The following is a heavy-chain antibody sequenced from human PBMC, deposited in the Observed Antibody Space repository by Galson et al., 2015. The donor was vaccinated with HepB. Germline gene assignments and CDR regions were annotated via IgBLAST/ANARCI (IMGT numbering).Heavy chain of an antibody. V-gene: IGHV1-18*04. CDR3: ARGSQLWELAPGDY. Sequence: SVKVSCKASGFTFGVYGISWVRQAPGQGLEWLGWIRGYDSHTDYLHKVQGRITMTRDTSTNTAYMELRSLRSEDTAVYYCARGSQLWELAPGDYWGQGTLVTVSS. J-gene: IGHJ4*02. CDR1: GFTFGVYG. CDR2: IRGYDSHT. D-gene: IGHD5-18*01.